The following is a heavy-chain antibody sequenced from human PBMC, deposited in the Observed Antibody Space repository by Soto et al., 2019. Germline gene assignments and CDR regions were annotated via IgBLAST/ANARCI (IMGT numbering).Heavy chain of an antibody. D-gene: IGHD3-3*01. CDR1: GYPFTRYS. J-gene: IGHJ6*02. Sequence: EASVKVSCKASGYPFTRYSIRWVRQAPGQGLEWMGWISGYNGDTEYSKNFQGRLTMTIDTSTTTASMELRSLRSDDTAVYYCARASLTIFGAPYGMDVWGQGTSVTVS. CDR2: ISGYNGDT. CDR3: ARASLTIFGAPYGMDV. V-gene: IGHV1-18*04.